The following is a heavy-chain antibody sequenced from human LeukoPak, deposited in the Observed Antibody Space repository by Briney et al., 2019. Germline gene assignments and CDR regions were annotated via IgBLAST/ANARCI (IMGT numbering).Heavy chain of an antibody. CDR2: TKKDGSEK. J-gene: IGHJ4*02. D-gene: IGHD3-22*01. V-gene: IGHV3-7*01. Sequence: GGSLRLSCAASGFTFSSYWISWVRQAPGKGLEWVANTKKDGSEKEYVDSVKGRFTISRDNAKNSLYLQMNSLRAEDTAVYYCARAPPLSYYYDSSGYPHFDYWGQGTLVTVSS. CDR1: GFTFSSYW. CDR3: ARAPPLSYYYDSSGYPHFDY.